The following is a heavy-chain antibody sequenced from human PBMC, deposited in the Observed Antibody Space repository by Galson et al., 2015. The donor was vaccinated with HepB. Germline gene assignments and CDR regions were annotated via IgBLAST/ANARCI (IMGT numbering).Heavy chain of an antibody. CDR3: ARADDYLWGTYRQLDY. D-gene: IGHD3-16*02. CDR2: INPAGGTT. Sequence: VKVSCKASGYTFTNYYLHWVRQAPGQGLEWMGIINPAGGTTAYAQNCQDRVTMTRDTSTSTVYMELSSLRSEDTAVYYCARADDYLWGTYRQLDYWGQGTLVTVSS. V-gene: IGHV1-46*01. J-gene: IGHJ4*02. CDR1: GYTFTNYY.